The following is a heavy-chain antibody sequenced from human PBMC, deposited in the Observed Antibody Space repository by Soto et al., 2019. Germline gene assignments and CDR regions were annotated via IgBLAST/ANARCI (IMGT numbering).Heavy chain of an antibody. CDR1: GGTFSSYA. CDR3: ARWDPEADWFDP. V-gene: IGHV1-69*13. CDR2: IIPIFGTA. Sequence: GASVKVSCKASGGTFSSYAISWVRQAPGQGLEWMGGIIPIFGTANYAQKFQGRVTITADESTSTAYMELSSLRSEDTAVYYCARWDPEADWFDPWGQGTLVTVSS. J-gene: IGHJ5*02. D-gene: IGHD1-26*01.